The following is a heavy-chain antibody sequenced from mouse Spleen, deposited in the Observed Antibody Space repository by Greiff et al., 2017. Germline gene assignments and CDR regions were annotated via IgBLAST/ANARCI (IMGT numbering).Heavy chain of an antibody. CDR3: ARSTTALDY. J-gene: IGHJ2*01. Sequence: QVHVKQPGAELVKPGASVKLSCKASGYIFTNYWMHWVMQRPGRGLEWIGWIDPSNGDSKYNEKFKFKATLTVDKPSSAAYMHLSSLTSEDSAVYYCARSTTALDYWGQGTTLTVSS. CDR2: IDPSNGDS. V-gene: IGHV1-72*01. D-gene: IGHD1-2*01. CDR1: GYIFTNYW.